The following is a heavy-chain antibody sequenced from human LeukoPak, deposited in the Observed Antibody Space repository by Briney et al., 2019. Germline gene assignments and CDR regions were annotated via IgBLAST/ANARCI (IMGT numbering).Heavy chain of an antibody. CDR3: ASAFLDDFWSGHF. CDR2: IDRDGRVQ. J-gene: IGHJ4*02. V-gene: IGHV3-7*01. CDR1: GFTTHYW. D-gene: IGHD3-3*01. Sequence: GGSLRLSCTASGFTTHYWLNWVRQSPGKGLEGVANIDRDGRVQHYVDSVEGRFTISRDNAKKSLYLQMNSLRAEDTAVYYCASAFLDDFWSGHFWGQGTPVTVSS.